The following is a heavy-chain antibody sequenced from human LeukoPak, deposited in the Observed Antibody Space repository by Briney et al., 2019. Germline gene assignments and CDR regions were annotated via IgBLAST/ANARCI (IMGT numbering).Heavy chain of an antibody. CDR2: IIAILGIT. D-gene: IGHD6-13*01. V-gene: IGHV1-69*10. CDR3: ARGWENIAAADPVAFDI. J-gene: IGHJ3*02. Sequence: PVASVKVSCKASGVTFSSYAISWVRQAPGQGLEWMGGIIAILGITNYAQKFQGRVTITTDKSTSTAYMELSSLRSEDPAGYYGARGWENIAAADPVAFDIWGQGTMVTVSS. CDR1: GVTFSSYA.